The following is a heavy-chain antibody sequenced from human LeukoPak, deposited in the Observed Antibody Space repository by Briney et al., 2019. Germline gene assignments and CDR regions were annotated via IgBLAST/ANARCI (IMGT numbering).Heavy chain of an antibody. J-gene: IGHJ6*03. CDR1: GGSFSGYY. V-gene: IGHV4-34*01. Sequence: PSETLSLTCAVYGGSFSGYYWSWIRQPPGKGLEWIGEINHSGSTNYNPSLKSRVTISVDTSKNQLSLKLSSVTAADTAVYYCAGPSGDYLDYYYMDVWSKGTTVTVSS. CDR3: AGPSGDYLDYYYMDV. CDR2: INHSGST. D-gene: IGHD4-17*01.